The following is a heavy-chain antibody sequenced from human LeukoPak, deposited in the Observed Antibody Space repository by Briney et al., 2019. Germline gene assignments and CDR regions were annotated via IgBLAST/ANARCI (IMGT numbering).Heavy chain of an antibody. D-gene: IGHD2-2*01. V-gene: IGHV3-23*01. CDR2: ISGSGVST. Sequence: GGSLRLSCAASGFTFSSYTMNWVRQAPGKGLEWVSGISGSGVSTYYADSVKGRFTTSRDNSKNTLYLQMNSLRAEDTAVYLCARMPSTEIYYYYYMDVWGKGTTVTVSS. J-gene: IGHJ6*03. CDR1: GFTFSSYT. CDR3: ARMPSTEIYYYYYMDV.